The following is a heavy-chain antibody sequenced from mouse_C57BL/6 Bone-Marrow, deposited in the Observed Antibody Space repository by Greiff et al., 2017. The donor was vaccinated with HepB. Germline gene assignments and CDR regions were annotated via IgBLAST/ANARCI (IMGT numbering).Heavy chain of an antibody. Sequence: QVQLQQSGAELARPGASVKLSCKASGYTFTSYGISWVKQRTGQGLEWIGEIYPRSGNTYYNEKFKGKATLTADKSSSTAYMELRSLTSEDSAVYFCARGSLLLLYWYFDVWGTGTTVTVSS. V-gene: IGHV1-81*01. CDR3: ARGSLLLLYWYFDV. CDR2: IYPRSGNT. J-gene: IGHJ1*03. D-gene: IGHD1-1*01. CDR1: GYTFTSYG.